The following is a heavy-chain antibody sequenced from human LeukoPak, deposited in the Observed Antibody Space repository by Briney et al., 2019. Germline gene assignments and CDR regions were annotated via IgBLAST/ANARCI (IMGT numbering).Heavy chain of an antibody. CDR3: ARLYCSSTSCYRDFGYFDY. D-gene: IGHD2-2*02. J-gene: IGHJ4*02. CDR1: GFTFSSYG. V-gene: IGHV3-30*03. CDR2: ISYDGSNK. Sequence: GGSLRLSCAAFGFTFSSYGMHWVRQAPGKGLEWVAVISYDGSNKYYADSVKGRFTISRDNSKNTLYLQMNSLRAEDTAVYYCARLYCSSTSCYRDFGYFDYWGQGTLVTVSS.